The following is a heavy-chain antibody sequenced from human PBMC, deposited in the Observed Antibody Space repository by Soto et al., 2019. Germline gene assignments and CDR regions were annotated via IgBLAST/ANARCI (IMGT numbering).Heavy chain of an antibody. V-gene: IGHV3-73*01. CDR3: ARSYGDKTVDY. J-gene: IGHJ4*02. Sequence: GGSLRLSCAASGFTFSGSAMHWVRQASGKGLEWVGRIRSKANSYATTYGASVKGRFTISRDDSKNTAFLQMNSLKTEDTAVYYCARSYGDKTVDYWGQGTLVTVSS. CDR2: IRSKANSYAT. D-gene: IGHD4-17*01. CDR1: GFTFSGSA.